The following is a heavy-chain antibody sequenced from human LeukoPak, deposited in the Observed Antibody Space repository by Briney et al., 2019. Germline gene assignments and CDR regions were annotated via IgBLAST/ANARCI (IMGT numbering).Heavy chain of an antibody. CDR3: ARVIAVAGTKYYGMDV. CDR2: INPNSGGT. D-gene: IGHD6-19*01. CDR1: GYTFTGYY. V-gene: IGHV1-2*02. J-gene: IGHJ6*02. Sequence: ASVKVSCKASGYTFTGYYMHWVRQAPGQGLEWMGWINPNSGGTNYAQKFQGRVTMTRDTSISTAYMELSRLRSDDTAVYYCARVIAVAGTKYYGMDVWGQGTTVTVS.